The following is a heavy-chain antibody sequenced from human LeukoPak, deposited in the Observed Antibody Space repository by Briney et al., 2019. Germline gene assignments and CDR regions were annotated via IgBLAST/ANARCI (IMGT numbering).Heavy chain of an antibody. CDR3: SSLSGFYRSF. CDR1: GFTFSSYW. CDR2: IKLDGTEK. D-gene: IGHD6-25*01. Sequence: GGSLRLSCAASGFTFSSYWMNWVRQAPGKGLEGVANIKLDGTEKHYVDSVKGRFTIPRHNNNHSLYLDMNTLISEDTPVSYCSSLSGFYRSFWGEGIRVTVSS. V-gene: IGHV3-7*01. J-gene: IGHJ4*02.